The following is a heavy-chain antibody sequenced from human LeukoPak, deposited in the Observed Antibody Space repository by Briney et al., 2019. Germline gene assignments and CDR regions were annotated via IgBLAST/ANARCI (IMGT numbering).Heavy chain of an antibody. D-gene: IGHD3-16*01. CDR3: ARDRGRVLDY. J-gene: IGHJ4*02. Sequence: PGGSLRLSCTPSGFTVSRNYMTWVRQAPGKGLEWVSIIYSGGSTYYADSVKGRFTISRDNSKNTLYLQMNSLRVEDTAVYYCARDRGRVLDYWGQGTLVTVSS. CDR1: GFTVSRNY. V-gene: IGHV3-66*01. CDR2: IYSGGST.